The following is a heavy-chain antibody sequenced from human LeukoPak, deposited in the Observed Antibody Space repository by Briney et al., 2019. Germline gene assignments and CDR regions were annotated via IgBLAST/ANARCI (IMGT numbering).Heavy chain of an antibody. CDR2: IIPIFGTA. Sequence: SVKVSCKASGGTFSSYAISWVRQAPGQGLEWMGGIIPIFGTANYAQKFQGRVTITADESTSTAYMELSSLRSEDTAVYYCARAPSVGGIPRWYFDYWGQGTLVTVSS. J-gene: IGHJ4*02. CDR1: GGTFSSYA. CDR3: ARAPSVGGIPRWYFDY. V-gene: IGHV1-69*13. D-gene: IGHD6-19*01.